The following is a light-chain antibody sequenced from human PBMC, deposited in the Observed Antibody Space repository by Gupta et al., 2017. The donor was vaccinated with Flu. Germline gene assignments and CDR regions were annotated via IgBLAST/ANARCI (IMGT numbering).Light chain of an antibody. V-gene: IGLV1-47*01. J-gene: IGLJ3*02. CDR3: ATWDDSRSSWV. Sequence: RVTISCSGSSSNIGSNYEYWYQHLPATAPNLLIYRNDQRPSGVPDRFSGSTSGTYAALAISGLRSEDEADDYCATWDDSRSSWVFGGGTKLTVL. CDR1: SSNIGSNY. CDR2: RND.